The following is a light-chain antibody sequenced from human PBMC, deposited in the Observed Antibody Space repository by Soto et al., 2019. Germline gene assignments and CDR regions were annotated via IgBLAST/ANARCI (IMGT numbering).Light chain of an antibody. CDR1: QSVSSNY. CDR2: GAS. Sequence: EIVLTQSPGTLSLSPGERATLSCRASQSVSSNYLAWYQQKPGQATRLLIYGASSRATGIPDRFSGSGSGTDFTLTISRLEPEDFAVYYCQPYGSSSITFGQGKRLEIK. CDR3: QPYGSSSIT. J-gene: IGKJ5*01. V-gene: IGKV3-20*01.